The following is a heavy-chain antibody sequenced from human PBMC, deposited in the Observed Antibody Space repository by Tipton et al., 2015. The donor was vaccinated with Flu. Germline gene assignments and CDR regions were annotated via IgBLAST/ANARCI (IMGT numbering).Heavy chain of an antibody. CDR1: GYTFTTYW. CDR3: ARRDCSSGNCHTADY. Sequence: VQLVQSGAEVKKPGESLKISCKGSGYTFTTYWIGWVRQMPGKGLEWMGIIYPDDSDTRYSPSFQGQVTISADKSTSTAHLQWRSRKASDTAMYYCARRDCSSGNCHTADYWGQGTLVTVSA. V-gene: IGHV5-51*01. J-gene: IGHJ4*02. D-gene: IGHD2-15*01. CDR2: IYPDDSDT.